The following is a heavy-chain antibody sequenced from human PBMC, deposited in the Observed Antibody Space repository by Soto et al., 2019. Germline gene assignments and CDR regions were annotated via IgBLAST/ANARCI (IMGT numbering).Heavy chain of an antibody. V-gene: IGHV3-30-3*01. CDR1: GFTFSSYA. Sequence: PGGSLRLSCAASGFTFSSYAMHWVRQAPGKGLEWVAVISYDGSNKYYADSVKGRFTISRDNYKNTLYLQMNSLRAEDTAVYYCARGLYYDFWSGYIAYWGKGT. CDR3: ARGLYYDFWSGYIAY. D-gene: IGHD3-3*01. J-gene: IGHJ4*02. CDR2: ISYDGSNK.